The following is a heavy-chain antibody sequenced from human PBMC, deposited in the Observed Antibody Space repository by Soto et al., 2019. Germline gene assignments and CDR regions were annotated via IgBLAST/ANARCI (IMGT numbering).Heavy chain of an antibody. CDR3: AKEDSSGWYRKDGYFDY. D-gene: IGHD6-19*01. CDR2: ISYDGSNK. J-gene: IGHJ4*02. V-gene: IGHV3-30*18. CDR1: GFTFSSYG. Sequence: GGSLRLSCAASGFTFSSYGMHWVRQAPGKGLEWVAVISYDGSNKYYADSVKGRFTISRDDSKNTLYLQMNSLRAEDTAVYYCAKEDSSGWYRKDGYFDYWGQGTLVTVSS.